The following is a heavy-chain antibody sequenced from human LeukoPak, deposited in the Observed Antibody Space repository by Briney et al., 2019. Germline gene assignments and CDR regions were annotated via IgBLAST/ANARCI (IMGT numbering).Heavy chain of an antibody. CDR1: GYTLTELS. CDR3: ASSYDFWSGSLDY. D-gene: IGHD3-3*01. J-gene: IGHJ4*02. Sequence: ASVKVSCKVSGYTLTELSMHWVRQAPGKGLEWMGGFDPEDGETIYAQKFQGRVTVTEDTSTDTAYMELRSLRSDDTAVYYCASSYDFWSGSLDYWGQGTLVTVSS. V-gene: IGHV1-24*01. CDR2: FDPEDGET.